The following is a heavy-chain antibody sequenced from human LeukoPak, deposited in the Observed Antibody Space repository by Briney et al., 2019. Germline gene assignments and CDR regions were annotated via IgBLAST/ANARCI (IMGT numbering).Heavy chain of an antibody. CDR1: GGSISSYY. V-gene: IGHV4-59*01. CDR3: ARVGCSGGSCYTPRFDY. CDR2: IYYSGST. J-gene: IGHJ4*02. D-gene: IGHD2-15*01. Sequence: PSETLSLTCTVSGGSISSYYWSWIRQPPGKGLEWIGYIYYSGSTNYNPSLKSRVTISVDTSKNQFSLKLSSVTAADTAVYYCARVGCSGGSCYTPRFDYWGQGTLVTVSS.